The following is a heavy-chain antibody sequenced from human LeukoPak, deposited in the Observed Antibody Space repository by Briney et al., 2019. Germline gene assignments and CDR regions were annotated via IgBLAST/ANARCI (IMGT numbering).Heavy chain of an antibody. Sequence: GGSLRLSCAACGFTFSSYAMHWVRQAPGKGLEWVAVISYDGSKKYHADSVKGRFTISRDNSNKMQYLEMDLLRADDTAVYYCARGGDFWSGYKTHEYGLDVWGQGTTVTVSS. CDR1: GFTFSSYA. D-gene: IGHD3-3*01. CDR3: ARGGDFWSGYKTHEYGLDV. J-gene: IGHJ6*02. CDR2: ISYDGSKK. V-gene: IGHV3-30-3*01.